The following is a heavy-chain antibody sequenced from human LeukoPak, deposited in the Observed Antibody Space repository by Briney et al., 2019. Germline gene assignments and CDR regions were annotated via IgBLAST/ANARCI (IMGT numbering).Heavy chain of an antibody. CDR3: ASPIAAAGNAFDY. CDR2: IYYSGST. D-gene: IGHD6-13*01. V-gene: IGHV4-39*01. Sequence: PSETLSLTCTVSGVSISSSSYYWGWIRQPPGKGLEWNGSIYYSGSTYYNPSLKSRVTISVDTSKNQFSLKLSSVTAADTAVYYCASPIAAAGNAFDYWGQGTLVTVSS. CDR1: GVSISSSSYY. J-gene: IGHJ4*02.